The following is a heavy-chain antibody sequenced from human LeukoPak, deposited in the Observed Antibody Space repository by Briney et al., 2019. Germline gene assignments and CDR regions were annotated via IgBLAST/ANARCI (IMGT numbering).Heavy chain of an antibody. J-gene: IGHJ6*02. D-gene: IGHD1-26*01. CDR3: AKGSGSYYYYYGMDV. V-gene: IGHV3-11*01. Sequence: GGSLRLSCAASGFTFRDYYMSWIRQAPGKGLEWVSYISSSGSTIYYADSVKGRFTISRDNAKTSLYLQMNSLRAEDTAVYYCAKGSGSYYYYYGMDVWGQGTTVTVSS. CDR1: GFTFRDYY. CDR2: ISSSGSTI.